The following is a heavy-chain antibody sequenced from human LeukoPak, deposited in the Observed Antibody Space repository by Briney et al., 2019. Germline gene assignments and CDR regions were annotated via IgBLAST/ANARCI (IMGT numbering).Heavy chain of an antibody. Sequence: SETLSLTCTVSGGSISSSSYYWGWIRQPPGKGLEWIGSIYYSGSTYYNPSLKSRVTISVDTSKNQFSLKLSSVTAAGTAVYYCARGDGDYVSYWGQGTLVTVSS. CDR2: IYYSGST. V-gene: IGHV4-39*07. CDR3: ARGDGDYVSY. D-gene: IGHD4-17*01. CDR1: GGSISSSSYY. J-gene: IGHJ4*02.